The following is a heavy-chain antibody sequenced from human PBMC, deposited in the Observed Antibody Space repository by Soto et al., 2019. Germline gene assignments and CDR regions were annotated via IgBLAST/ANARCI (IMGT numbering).Heavy chain of an antibody. CDR1: GGSISSSSYY. J-gene: IGHJ4*02. CDR2: IYYSGST. D-gene: IGHD2-15*01. CDR3: ARHGLDTVVPPRPGPPDY. Sequence: SETLSLTCTVSGGSISSSSYYWGWIRQPPGKGLEWIGSIYYSGSTYYNPSLKSRVTISVDTSKNQFSLKLSSVTAADTAVYYCARHGLDTVVPPRPGPPDYWGQGTLVTVSS. V-gene: IGHV4-39*01.